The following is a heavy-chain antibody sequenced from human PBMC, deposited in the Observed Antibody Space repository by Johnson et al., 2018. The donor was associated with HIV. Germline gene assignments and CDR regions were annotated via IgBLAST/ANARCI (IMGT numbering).Heavy chain of an antibody. D-gene: IGHD3-16*02. CDR3: AKVSHSKGGVIVRLGAFDV. J-gene: IGHJ3*01. CDR1: GFTFSSYA. V-gene: IGHV3-30-3*01. CDR2: ISHDGSNK. Sequence: QVQLVESGGGVVRPGGSLRLSCAASGFTFSSYAMHWVRQAPGKGLEWVAVISHDGSNKYYADSVKGRFTISRDNSKNTLYLQMNSLSPEDTAVYYCAKVSHSKGGVIVRLGAFDVWCQGTMVMVSS.